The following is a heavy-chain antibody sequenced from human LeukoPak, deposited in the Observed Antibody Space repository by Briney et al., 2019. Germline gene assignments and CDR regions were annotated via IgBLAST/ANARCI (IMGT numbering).Heavy chain of an antibody. D-gene: IGHD3-10*01. V-gene: IGHV3-30*01. J-gene: IGHJ4*02. Sequence: GRSPRLSCAASGFIFSNYAMHWVRQAPGKGLEWVALISSDGCKTYHADSVKGRFSISRDNSKSTLYLQLNSLRAEDTSVYYCARDSTYWYDSGSSGPHYFDDWGQGTLVTVSS. CDR3: ARDSTYWYDSGSSGPHYFDD. CDR2: ISSDGCKT. CDR1: GFIFSNYA.